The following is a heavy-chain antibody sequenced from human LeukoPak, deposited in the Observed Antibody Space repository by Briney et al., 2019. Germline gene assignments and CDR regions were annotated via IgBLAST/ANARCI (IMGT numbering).Heavy chain of an antibody. CDR2: ISGSGGST. CDR1: GFTFSSYA. J-gene: IGHJ1*01. V-gene: IGHV3-23*01. CDR3: ANSDYGDYDYLEYFQY. D-gene: IGHD4-17*01. Sequence: GGSLRLSCAASGFTFSSYAMSWVRQAPGKGLEWVSAISGSGGSTYYADSVKGRFTISRDNSKNTLYLQMNSLRAEDTAVYYCANSDYGDYDYLEYFQYWGQGTLVTVSS.